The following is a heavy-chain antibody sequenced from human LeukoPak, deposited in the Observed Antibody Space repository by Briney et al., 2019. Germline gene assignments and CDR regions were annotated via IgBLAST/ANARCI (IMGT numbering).Heavy chain of an antibody. CDR3: ARQGYSSSWYFDY. D-gene: IGHD6-13*01. J-gene: IGHJ4*02. Sequence: SNAYMNWVRQAPGKGLEWIGSIYYSGSTYYNPSLKSRVTISVDTSKNQFSLKLSSVTAADTAVYYCARQGYSSSWYFDYWGQGTLVTVSS. CDR1: SNAY. V-gene: IGHV4-39*01. CDR2: IYYSGST.